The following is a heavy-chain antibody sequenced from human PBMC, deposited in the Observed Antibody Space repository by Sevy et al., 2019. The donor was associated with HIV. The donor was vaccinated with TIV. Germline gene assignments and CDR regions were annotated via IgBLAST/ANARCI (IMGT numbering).Heavy chain of an antibody. D-gene: IGHD3-10*01. V-gene: IGHV3-48*01. Sequence: GGSLRLSCAASGFTFSSYSMNWVRQAPGKGLEWVSYISSSSSTIYYADSVKGRFTISRDNAKNSLYLQMNSLRAEDTAVYYCARDLQVQEVIITEWYFDLWGRGTLVTVSS. CDR2: ISSSSSTI. CDR1: GFTFSSYS. CDR3: ARDLQVQEVIITEWYFDL. J-gene: IGHJ2*01.